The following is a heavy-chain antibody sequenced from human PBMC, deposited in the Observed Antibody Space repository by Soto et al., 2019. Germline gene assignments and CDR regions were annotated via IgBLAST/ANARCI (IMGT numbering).Heavy chain of an antibody. Sequence: EVQLVESGGGLVKPGGSLRLSCPASGFTFSSYSMNWVRQAPGKGLEWVSSISSSSSYIYYADSVKGRFTISRDNAKNSLYLQMNSLRAEDTAVYYCARDREVVVAGYNWFDPWGQGTLVTVSS. CDR3: ARDREVVVAGYNWFDP. CDR1: GFTFSSYS. V-gene: IGHV3-21*01. CDR2: ISSSSSYI. J-gene: IGHJ5*02. D-gene: IGHD2-15*01.